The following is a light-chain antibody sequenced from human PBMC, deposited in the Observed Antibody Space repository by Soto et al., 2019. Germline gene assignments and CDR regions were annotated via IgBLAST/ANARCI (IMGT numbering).Light chain of an antibody. CDR2: DAS. V-gene: IGKV1-39*01. CDR1: QYSYNY. J-gene: IGKJ4*02. Sequence: IQMTQSPSSLSASVGDRVTITCRASQYSYNYLSWYQQKPGKAPKLLIYDASSLQSGVPPRFSGSGSGTDFTLSISGLKPEDFAIYYCQQTYSTPSTFGGGTKVEIK. CDR3: QQTYSTPST.